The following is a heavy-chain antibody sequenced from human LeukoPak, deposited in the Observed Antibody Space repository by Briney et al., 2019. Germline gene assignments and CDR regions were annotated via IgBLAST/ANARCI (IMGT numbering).Heavy chain of an antibody. D-gene: IGHD3-22*01. CDR2: ISSSSSYI. J-gene: IGHJ4*02. CDR1: GFTFSSYW. CDR3: ARHVVAVGFDY. Sequence: GGSLRLSCAASGFTFSSYWMSWFRQAPGKGLEWVSSISSSSSYIYYADSVKGRFTISRDNAKNSLYLQMNSLRAEDTAVYYCARHVVAVGFDYWGQGTLVTVSS. V-gene: IGHV3-21*01.